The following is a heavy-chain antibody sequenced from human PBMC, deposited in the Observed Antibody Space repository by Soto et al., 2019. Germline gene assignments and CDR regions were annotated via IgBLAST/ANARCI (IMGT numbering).Heavy chain of an antibody. V-gene: IGHV1-2*04. CDR3: ARGAQWLVPYYYGMDV. CDR1: GYTFTGYY. Sequence: GASVKVSCKASGYTFTGYYMHWVRQAPGQGLEWMGWINPNSGGTNYAQKFQGWVTMTRDTSISTAYMELSRLRSGDTAVYYCARGAQWLVPYYYGMDVWGQGTTVTV. D-gene: IGHD6-19*01. CDR2: INPNSGGT. J-gene: IGHJ6*02.